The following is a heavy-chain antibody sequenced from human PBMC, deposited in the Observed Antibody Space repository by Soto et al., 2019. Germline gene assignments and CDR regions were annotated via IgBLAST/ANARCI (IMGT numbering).Heavy chain of an antibody. J-gene: IGHJ4*02. CDR2: IVVGSGNT. Sequence: QMQLVQSGPEVKKTGTSVKVSCKASGFTFTSSAMQWVRQARRQRLEWIGWIVVGSGNTNYAQKFQERVTITRDMSTSTAYMELSSLRSEDTAVYYCAAVEGFLSWDKQWLDFDYWGQGTLVTVSS. CDR1: GFTFTSSA. D-gene: IGHD6-19*01. V-gene: IGHV1-58*02. CDR3: AAVEGFLSWDKQWLDFDY.